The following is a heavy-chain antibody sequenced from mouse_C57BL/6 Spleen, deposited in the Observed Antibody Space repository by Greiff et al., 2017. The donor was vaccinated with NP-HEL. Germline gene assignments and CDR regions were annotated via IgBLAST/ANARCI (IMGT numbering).Heavy chain of an antibody. CDR2: IWSGGST. D-gene: IGHD1-2*01. J-gene: IGHJ1*03. Sequence: VQLQQSGPGLVQPSQSLSITCTVSGFSLTSYGVHWVRQSPGKGLEWLGVIWSGGSTDYNAAFISRLSISKDNSKSQVFVKMNSLQADDTAIYYCARGTTADFDVWGTGTTVTVSS. CDR3: ARGTTADFDV. V-gene: IGHV2-2*01. CDR1: GFSLTSYG.